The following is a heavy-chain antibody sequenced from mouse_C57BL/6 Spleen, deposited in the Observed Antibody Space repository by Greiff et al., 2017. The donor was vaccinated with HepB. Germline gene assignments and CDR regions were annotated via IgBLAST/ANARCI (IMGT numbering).Heavy chain of an antibody. CDR3: ASPSITTVVATDFDY. Sequence: EVQLQQSVAELVRPGASVKLSCTASGFNIKNTYMHWVKQRPEQGLEWIGRIDPANGNTKYAPKFQGKATITADTSSNTAYLQLSSLTSEDTAIYYCASPSITTVVATDFDYWGQSTTLTVSS. CDR1: GFNIKNTY. J-gene: IGHJ2*01. V-gene: IGHV14-3*01. D-gene: IGHD1-1*01. CDR2: IDPANGNT.